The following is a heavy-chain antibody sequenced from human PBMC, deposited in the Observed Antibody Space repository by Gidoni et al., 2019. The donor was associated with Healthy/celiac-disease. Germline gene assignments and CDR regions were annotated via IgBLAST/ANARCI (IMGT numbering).Heavy chain of an antibody. Sequence: VQLVESGGGLVKPGGSLRLSCAASGFTFRTYIMNWVRQAPGKGLEWVSSINSRSTYIYYADSVKGRFTISRDNAKNSLHVQMNSLRVEDTGTYYCARPRDCSGGSCFVDYWGQGTLVIVSS. CDR3: ARPRDCSGGSCFVDY. CDR2: INSRSTYI. D-gene: IGHD2-15*01. CDR1: GFTFRTYI. V-gene: IGHV3-21*01. J-gene: IGHJ4*02.